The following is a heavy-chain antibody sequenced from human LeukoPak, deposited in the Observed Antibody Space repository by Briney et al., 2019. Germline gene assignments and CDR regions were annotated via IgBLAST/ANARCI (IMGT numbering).Heavy chain of an antibody. CDR1: GGSISTYY. J-gene: IGHJ3*02. CDR3: ARSRSGYSYDHAAFEI. D-gene: IGHD5-18*01. V-gene: IGHV4-59*01. Sequence: SETLSLTCTVSGGSISTYYWSWIRQSPGKGLEWITYIDYRGSTTYNPSLRSRVTISVDTSRNQFSLKLSSVTAADTAVYYCARSRSGYSYDHAAFEIWGQGTLVTVSS. CDR2: IDYRGST.